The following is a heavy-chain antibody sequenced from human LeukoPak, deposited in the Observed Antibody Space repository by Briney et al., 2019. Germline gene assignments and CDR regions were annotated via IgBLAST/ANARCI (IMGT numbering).Heavy chain of an antibody. CDR1: GFTFSTSA. Sequence: PGGSLRLSCAASGFTFSTSAMNWVRQVPGKGLEWVSSIDWDSSHIYYAASVKGRFTISRDNAKNSLYLQMNSLRAEDTALYYCARDGSSGNYFDYWGQGTLVTVSS. CDR3: ARDGSSGNYFDY. CDR2: IDWDSSHI. V-gene: IGHV3-21*04. D-gene: IGHD2-15*01. J-gene: IGHJ4*02.